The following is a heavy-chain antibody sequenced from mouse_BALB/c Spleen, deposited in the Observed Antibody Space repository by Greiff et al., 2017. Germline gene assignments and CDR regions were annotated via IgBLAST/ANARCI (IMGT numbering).Heavy chain of an antibody. V-gene: IGHV5-12-2*01. J-gene: IGHJ3*01. CDR2: ISNGGGST. Sequence: DVKLVESGGGLVQPGGSLKLSCAASGFTFSSYTMSWVRQTPEKRLEWVAYISNGGGSTYYPDTVKGRFTISRDNAKNTLYLQMSSLKSEDTAMYYCARTGYDYDGFAYWGQGTLVTVSA. CDR1: GFTFSSYT. CDR3: ARTGYDYDGFAY. D-gene: IGHD2-4*01.